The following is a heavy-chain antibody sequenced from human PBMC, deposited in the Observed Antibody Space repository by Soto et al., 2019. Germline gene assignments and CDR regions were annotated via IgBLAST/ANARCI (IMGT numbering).Heavy chain of an antibody. D-gene: IGHD3-22*01. J-gene: IGHJ4*02. CDR3: AKAGYYHSSGYYELDY. Sequence: QVQLVESGGGVVQPGRSLRLSCAASGFTFSSYGMHWVRQAPGKGLEWVAVVLYDGRNKYYADSVKGRFTISRDNSKNTVYLQMNSLRAEDTAVYYCAKAGYYHSSGYYELDYWGQGTLVTVSS. V-gene: IGHV3-30*18. CDR2: VLYDGRNK. CDR1: GFTFSSYG.